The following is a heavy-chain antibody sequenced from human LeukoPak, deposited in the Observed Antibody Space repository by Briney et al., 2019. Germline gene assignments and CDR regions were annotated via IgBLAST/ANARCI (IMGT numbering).Heavy chain of an antibody. D-gene: IGHD3-3*01. Sequence: MPGGSLRLSCAASGFTFSSYWTHWVRQAPGKGLEWVSSISSSSSYIYYADSVKGRFTISRDNAKNSLYLQMNSLRAEDTAVYYCAIYDFWSGYSDYWGQGTLVTVSS. J-gene: IGHJ4*02. CDR3: AIYDFWSGYSDY. V-gene: IGHV3-21*01. CDR1: GFTFSSYW. CDR2: ISSSSSYI.